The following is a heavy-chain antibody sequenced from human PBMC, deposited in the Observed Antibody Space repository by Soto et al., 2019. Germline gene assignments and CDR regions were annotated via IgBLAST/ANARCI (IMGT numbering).Heavy chain of an antibody. Sequence: AGGSLRLSCAASGFTFSSYGMHWVRQAPGKGLEWVAVIWYDGSNKYYADSVKGRFTISRDNSKNTLYLQMNSLRAEDTAVYYCASQGGSYGSGSRTYGMDVWGQGTTVTVSS. CDR3: ASQGGSYGSGSRTYGMDV. J-gene: IGHJ6*02. D-gene: IGHD3-10*01. CDR2: IWYDGSNK. CDR1: GFTFSSYG. V-gene: IGHV3-33*01.